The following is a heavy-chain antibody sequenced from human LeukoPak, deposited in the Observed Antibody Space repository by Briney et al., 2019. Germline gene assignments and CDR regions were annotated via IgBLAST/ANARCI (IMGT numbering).Heavy chain of an antibody. CDR3: AKDSKDGYNPLDAFDI. Sequence: GGSLRLSCTTSGFPFNIFGFHWVRQAPGKGLEWVALIWYDGSNKYYADSVKGRFTISRDNSKNTLYLQMNSLRAEDTAVYYCAKDSKDGYNPLDAFDIWGQGTMVTVSS. V-gene: IGHV3-30*02. J-gene: IGHJ3*02. D-gene: IGHD5-24*01. CDR2: IWYDGSNK. CDR1: GFPFNIFG.